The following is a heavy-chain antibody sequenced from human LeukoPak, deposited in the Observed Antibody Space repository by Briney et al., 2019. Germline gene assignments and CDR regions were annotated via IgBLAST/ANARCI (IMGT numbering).Heavy chain of an antibody. D-gene: IGHD5-18*01. J-gene: IGHJ4*02. CDR1: GFSYSSYA. CDR3: AKEGGYNYGYLDS. CDR2: ISGSGDT. Sequence: PGGTLRLSCAVSGFSYSSYAMSWVRQAPGKGLEGVSTISGSGDTYYVDSVKGRFTISRENSKNTLYLQMNRLRAEDTAVYYCAKEGGYNYGYLDSWGQGTLVTVSS. V-gene: IGHV3-23*01.